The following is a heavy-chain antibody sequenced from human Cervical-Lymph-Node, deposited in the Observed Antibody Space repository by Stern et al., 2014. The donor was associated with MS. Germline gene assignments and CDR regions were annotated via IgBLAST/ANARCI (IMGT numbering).Heavy chain of an antibody. D-gene: IGHD3-3*01. CDR3: AANGYYSIDY. V-gene: IGHV4-4*02. CDR1: GGSISSTDW. J-gene: IGHJ4*02. Sequence: QVQLQESGPGLVKPSGTLSLTCAVSGGSISSTDWWSWVRQPPGKGLAFLGEIFHDGGANYNPSFKSRVTISVDKSKNQFSLKLNSVTAADTAVYYCAANGYYSIDYWGQGTLVTVSS. CDR2: IFHDGGA.